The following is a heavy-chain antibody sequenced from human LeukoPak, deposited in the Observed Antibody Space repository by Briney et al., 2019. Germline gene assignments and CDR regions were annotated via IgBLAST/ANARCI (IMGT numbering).Heavy chain of an antibody. J-gene: IGHJ4*02. CDR2: ISYDGSNK. CDR3: ASAIVPTTPPLDY. D-gene: IGHD5-12*01. CDR1: GFTFSSYA. V-gene: IGHV3-30*04. Sequence: GGSLRLPCAASGFTFSSYAMHWVRQAPGKGPEWVAVISYDGSNKYYADSVKGRFTISRDNSKNTLYLQMNSLRAEDTAVYYCASAIVPTTPPLDYWGQGTLVTVSS.